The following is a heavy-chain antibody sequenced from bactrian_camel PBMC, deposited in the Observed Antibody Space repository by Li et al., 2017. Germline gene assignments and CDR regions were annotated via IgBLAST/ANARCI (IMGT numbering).Heavy chain of an antibody. D-gene: IGHD5*01. V-gene: IGHV3S40*01. CDR3: AAHRTLTDWARAVKTRAYNY. CDR2: ISEGGDSI. Sequence: VQLVESGGGSVQAGGSLRLSCTAPGSTSRRCHMEWYRQAPGEGLEWVSSISEGGDSIVYADSVKGRFTISLDNAKNTVYLQMNSLRPEDNAMYYCAAHRTLTDWARAVKTRAYNYWGQGTQVTVS. CDR1: GSTSRRCH. J-gene: IGHJ4*01.